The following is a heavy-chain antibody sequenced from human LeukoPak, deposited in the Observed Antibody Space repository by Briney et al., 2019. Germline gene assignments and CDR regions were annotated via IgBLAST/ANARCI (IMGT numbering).Heavy chain of an antibody. CDR1: GFSFSSYW. D-gene: IGHD5-18*01. Sequence: PGGSLRLSCAASGFSFSSYWMTWVRQAPGKGLEWVANIKQDGSEKYYVDSVKGRFTISRDNAKNSLYLQMNSLRAEDTAVYYCASGGYSFFYWGQGTLVTVSS. V-gene: IGHV3-7*03. CDR2: IKQDGSEK. CDR3: ASGGYSFFY. J-gene: IGHJ4*02.